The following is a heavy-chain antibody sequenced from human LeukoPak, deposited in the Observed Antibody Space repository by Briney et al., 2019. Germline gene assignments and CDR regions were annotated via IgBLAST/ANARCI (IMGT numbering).Heavy chain of an antibody. Sequence: GASVKVSCKPSGGTFSSYAISRVRQAPGEGLEWMGRIIPILGIANYAQKFQGRVTITADKSTSTAYMELSSLRSEDTAVYYCASRYSSGWYNFDYWGQGPLVTVSS. CDR1: GGTFSSYA. J-gene: IGHJ4*02. CDR3: ASRYSSGWYNFDY. D-gene: IGHD6-19*01. CDR2: IIPILGIA. V-gene: IGHV1-69*04.